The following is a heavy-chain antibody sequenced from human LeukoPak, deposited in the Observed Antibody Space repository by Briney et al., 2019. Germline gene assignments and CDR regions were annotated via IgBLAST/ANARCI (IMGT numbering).Heavy chain of an antibody. CDR3: ARSVGYACSGTTCFYMDV. CDR1: GFFISSGYY. D-gene: IGHD2-2*01. V-gene: IGHV4-38-2*01. Sequence: SETLSLTCAVSGFFISSGYYWGWIRRPPGKGLEWIATSYRSGSTYYNPSLKSRVTISVDTSKNQFSLSLSSVTAAHTPVYYCARSVGYACSGTTCFYMDVWGKGTTVIVSS. CDR2: SYRSGST. J-gene: IGHJ6*03.